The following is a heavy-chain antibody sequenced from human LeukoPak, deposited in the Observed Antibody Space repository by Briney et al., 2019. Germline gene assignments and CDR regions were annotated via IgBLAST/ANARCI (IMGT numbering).Heavy chain of an antibody. V-gene: IGHV4-39*07. CDR3: AAAAEPANIDY. D-gene: IGHD6-13*01. J-gene: IGHJ4*02. CDR1: GGSISSSSYY. CDR2: IYYSGST. Sequence: SETLSLTCTVSGGSISSSSYYWGWIRQPPGKGLEWIGSIYYSGSTYYNPSLKSRVTMSVDTSKNQFSLKLSSVTAADTAVYYCAAAAEPANIDYWGQGTLVTVSS.